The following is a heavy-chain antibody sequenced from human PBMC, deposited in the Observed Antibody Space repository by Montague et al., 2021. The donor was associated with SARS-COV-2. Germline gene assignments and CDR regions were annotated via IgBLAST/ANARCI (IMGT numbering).Heavy chain of an antibody. D-gene: IGHD3-9*01. J-gene: IGHJ6*03. V-gene: IGHV3-66*02. CDR3: ARDLYDILTGLDLFYMDV. CDR2: LYSGGNT. Sequence: SLRLSCAASGFTVRSNYMSWVRQPPGKGLEWVSTLYSGGNTYYADSVKGRFTISRDNSKNTLFLQMNSLRAEDTAVYYCARDLYDILTGLDLFYMDVWGKGTSVTVS. CDR1: GFTVRSNY.